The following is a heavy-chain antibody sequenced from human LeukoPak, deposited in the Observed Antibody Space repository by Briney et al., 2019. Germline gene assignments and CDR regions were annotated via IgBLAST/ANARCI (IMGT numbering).Heavy chain of an antibody. Sequence: NTSETLSLTCTVSGGSIRSSYYYWGWIRQPPGKGLEWIGSIYDSGSTYYNPSLKSRVTISVDTSKNQFSLKLNSVTAADTAVYYCARGTHTTTTVRYYYYGMDVWGQGTTVTVSS. D-gene: IGHD4-17*01. V-gene: IGHV4-39*01. J-gene: IGHJ6*02. CDR1: GGSIRSSYYY. CDR3: ARGTHTTTTVRYYYYGMDV. CDR2: IYDSGST.